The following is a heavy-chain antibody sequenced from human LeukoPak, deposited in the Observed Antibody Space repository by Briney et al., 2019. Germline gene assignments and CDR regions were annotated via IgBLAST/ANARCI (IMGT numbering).Heavy chain of an antibody. CDR2: IYSGGST. CDR3: ARSFIGVAGTGNAFDI. Sequence: GGSLRLSCAASGFTVSSNYMSWVRQAPGKGLEWVSGIYSGGSTYSADSVTGRFTITRDNSKNTLYLQMNSLRAEDTAVYYCARSFIGVAGTGNAFDIWGQGTMVTVSS. J-gene: IGHJ3*02. V-gene: IGHV3-53*01. CDR1: GFTVSSNY. D-gene: IGHD6-19*01.